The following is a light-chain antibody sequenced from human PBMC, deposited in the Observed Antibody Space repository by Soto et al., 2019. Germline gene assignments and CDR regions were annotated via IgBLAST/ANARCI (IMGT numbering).Light chain of an antibody. CDR2: DAS. CDR1: QSISNY. CDR3: QQYNSYSAT. Sequence: DIQMTQSPSTLSASLGDRVTITCRASQSISNYLAWYQHKPGKAPKLLIYDASNLESGVPSRFSGSGSGTEFTLTISSLQPDDFATYYCQQYNSYSATFGQGTKVDIK. V-gene: IGKV1-5*01. J-gene: IGKJ1*01.